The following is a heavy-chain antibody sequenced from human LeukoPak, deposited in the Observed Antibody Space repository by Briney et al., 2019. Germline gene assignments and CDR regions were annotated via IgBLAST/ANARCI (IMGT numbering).Heavy chain of an antibody. V-gene: IGHV3-7*01. D-gene: IGHD5-12*01. Sequence: GGSLRLSCAASGFTFSSYWMSWVRQAPGKGLEWVANIKKDGSEKYYADSVKGRLTISRDNSNNTLYLQINSLRPDDTAVYYCAREGLPLPVYYYYYGMDVWGQGTTVTVSS. CDR2: IKKDGSEK. CDR1: GFTFSSYW. J-gene: IGHJ6*02. CDR3: AREGLPLPVYYYYYGMDV.